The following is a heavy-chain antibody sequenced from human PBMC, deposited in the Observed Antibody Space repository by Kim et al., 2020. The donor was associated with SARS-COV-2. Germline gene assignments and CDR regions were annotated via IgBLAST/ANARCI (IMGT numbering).Heavy chain of an antibody. Sequence: ASVKVSCKASEYVFSSYVITWVRQAPGQGLEWMGRISAYNGNTRYAQQFQGRVTVTTDTSTSTAYMELRTLTSDDTAVYYCAREGVWFDSSDYHFDSLGQGTLVTVSS. V-gene: IGHV1-18*01. CDR3: AREGVWFDSSDYHFDS. D-gene: IGHD3-22*01. J-gene: IGHJ4*02. CDR1: EYVFSSYV. CDR2: ISAYNGNT.